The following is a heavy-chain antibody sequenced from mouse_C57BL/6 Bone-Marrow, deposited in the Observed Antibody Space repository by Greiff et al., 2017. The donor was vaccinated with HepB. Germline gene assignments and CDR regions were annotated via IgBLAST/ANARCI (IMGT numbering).Heavy chain of an antibody. D-gene: IGHD2-4*01. CDR2: ISNGGGST. Sequence: EVQVVESGGGLVQPGGSLKLSCAASGFTFSDYYMYWVRQTPEKRLEWVAYISNGGGSTYYPDTVKGRFTISRDNAKNTLYLQMSRLKSEDTAMYYCARHLYDYDGAYWGQGTLVTVSA. CDR3: ARHLYDYDGAY. J-gene: IGHJ3*01. V-gene: IGHV5-12*01. CDR1: GFTFSDYY.